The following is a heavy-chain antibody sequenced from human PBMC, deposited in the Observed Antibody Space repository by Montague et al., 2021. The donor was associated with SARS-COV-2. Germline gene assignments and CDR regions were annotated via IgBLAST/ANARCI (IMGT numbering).Heavy chain of an antibody. V-gene: IGHV4-59*08. D-gene: IGHD3-3*01. Sequence: SETLSLTCTVSGGSISSYYWSWIRQPPGKGLEWIGCIYYSGSTNYNPSLKSRVTISVDTSKNQFSLKLSSVTAADTAVYYCARHFTETIFGVVIHPGGMDVWGQGTTVTVSS. CDR2: IYYSGST. CDR3: ARHFTETIFGVVIHPGGMDV. J-gene: IGHJ6*02. CDR1: GGSISSYY.